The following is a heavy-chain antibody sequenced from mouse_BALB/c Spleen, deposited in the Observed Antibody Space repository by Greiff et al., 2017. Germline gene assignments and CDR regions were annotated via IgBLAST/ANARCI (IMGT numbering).Heavy chain of an antibody. CDR3: AREGDYDVRAWFAY. J-gene: IGHJ3*01. CDR2: ISYSGST. CDR1: GYSITSDYA. Sequence: EVQLVESGPGLVKPSQSLSLTCTVTGYSITSDYAWNWIRQFPGNKLEWMGYISYSGSTSYNPSLKSRISITRDTSKNQFFLQLNSVTTEDTATYYCAREGDYDVRAWFAYWGQGTLVTVSA. V-gene: IGHV3-2*02. D-gene: IGHD2-4*01.